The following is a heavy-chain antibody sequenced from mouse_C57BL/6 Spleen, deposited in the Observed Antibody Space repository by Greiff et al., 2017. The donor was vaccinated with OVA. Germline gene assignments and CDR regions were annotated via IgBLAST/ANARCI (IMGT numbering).Heavy chain of an antibody. D-gene: IGHD2-3*01. CDR3: ASLDGYYAMDY. V-gene: IGHV1-64*01. CDR1: GYTFTSYW. J-gene: IGHJ4*01. Sequence: QVQLQQPGAELVKPGASVKLSCKASGYTFTSYWMHWVKQRPGQGLEWIGMIHPNSGSTNYNEKFKSKATLTVDKSSSTAYMQLSSLTSEDSAVYYCASLDGYYAMDYWGQGTSVTVSS. CDR2: IHPNSGST.